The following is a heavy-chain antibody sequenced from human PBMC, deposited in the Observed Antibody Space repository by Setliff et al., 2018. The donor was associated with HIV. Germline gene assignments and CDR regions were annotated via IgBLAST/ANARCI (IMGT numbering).Heavy chain of an antibody. Sequence: PSETLSLTCAVSGGSISSSNWWSWVRQPPGKGLEWIGEIYHSGSTNYNPSLKSRVSMSVDTSKNQFSLRLTSVTAADTAVYYCARQITSVTPEMLVVNDAFDVWGQGKMVTVSS. CDR2: IYHSGST. D-gene: IGHD4-17*01. J-gene: IGHJ3*01. CDR1: GGSISSSNW. CDR3: ARQITSVTPEMLVVNDAFDV. V-gene: IGHV4-4*02.